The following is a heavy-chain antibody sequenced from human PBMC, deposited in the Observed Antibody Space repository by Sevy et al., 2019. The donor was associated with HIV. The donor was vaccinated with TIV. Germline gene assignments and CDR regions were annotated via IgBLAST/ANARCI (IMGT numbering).Heavy chain of an antibody. V-gene: IGHV4-59*01. CDR1: GGSISSYY. CDR2: IYYSGST. CDR3: AIDYIYALDV. Sequence: SETLSLTCTVSGGSISSYYWSWIRQPPGKGLEWIGYIYYSGSTNYNPSLKSRVTISVDTSKNHISLKLSSVTAADTAVYYCAIDYIYALDVWGQGTTVIVSS. J-gene: IGHJ6*02.